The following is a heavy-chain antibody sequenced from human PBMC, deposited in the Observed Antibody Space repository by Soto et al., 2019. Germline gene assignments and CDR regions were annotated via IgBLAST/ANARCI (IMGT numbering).Heavy chain of an antibody. CDR3: TTDPVTMIVVVPSSG. V-gene: IGHV3-15*07. J-gene: IGHJ4*02. D-gene: IGHD3-22*01. Sequence: GGSLRLSCVASGFTFSNAWINWVRQAPGKGLEWVGRIKSKTDGGTTDYAAPVKGRFTISRDDSKNTLYLQMNSLKTEDTAVYYCTTDPVTMIVVVPSSGWGQGTLVTVSS. CDR1: GFTFSNAW. CDR2: IKSKTDGGTT.